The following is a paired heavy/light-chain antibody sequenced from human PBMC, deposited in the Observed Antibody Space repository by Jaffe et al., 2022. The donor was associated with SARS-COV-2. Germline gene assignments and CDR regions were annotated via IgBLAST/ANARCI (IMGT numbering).Heavy chain of an antibody. D-gene: IGHD2-2*01. Sequence: QEQLQESGPGLVKPSETLSLTCTVSGGSINNFYWSWIRQSPGKGLEWLGFIYYSGSTDYSPSLKSRLTISLDTSRNQFSLKLNFVTAADTAVYYCARNQLLPYDIFNLWGQGTMVTVSS. V-gene: IGHV4-59*01. CDR2: IYYSGST. CDR1: GGSINNFY. J-gene: IGHJ3*01. CDR3: ARNQLLPYDIFNL.
Light chain of an antibody. V-gene: IGKV3-20*01. J-gene: IGKJ5*01. CDR1: QSVTSNY. CDR2: GAS. Sequence: EIVLTQSPGTLSLSPGERATLSCRASQSVTSNYLAWYQQKPGQAPRPLMFGASLRATGIPDRFSGSGSGTDFTLTISRVEPEDFAVYYCQQYGGSPITFGQGTRLEIK. CDR3: QQYGGSPIT.